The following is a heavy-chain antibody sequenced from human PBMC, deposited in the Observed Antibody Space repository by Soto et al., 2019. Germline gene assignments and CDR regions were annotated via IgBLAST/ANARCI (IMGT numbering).Heavy chain of an antibody. D-gene: IGHD2-2*02. CDR1: GFTFSSYA. CDR2: ISSNGGST. J-gene: IGHJ6*02. Sequence: GSLRLSCSASGFTFSSYAMHWVRQAPGKGLEYVSAISSNGGSTYYADSVKGRFTISRDNSKNTLYLQMSSLRAEDTAVYYCVNAREQVVPAAIGYYYYGMDVWGQGTTVTVSS. V-gene: IGHV3-64D*06. CDR3: VNAREQVVPAAIGYYYYGMDV.